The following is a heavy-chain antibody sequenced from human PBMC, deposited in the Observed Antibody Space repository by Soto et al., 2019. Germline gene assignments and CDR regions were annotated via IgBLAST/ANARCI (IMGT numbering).Heavy chain of an antibody. J-gene: IGHJ6*03. CDR3: AGLRGYYYYIAV. Sequence: QVQLQQWGAGLLKPSETLSLTCAVHGASSGTYYWTWIRQPPGKGLEWIGEINDSGSANHNPSLKSRVIISVDTSKNQFSLRLNSVTAADTAVYYCAGLRGYYYYIAVWGKGTPVTVSS. CDR2: INDSGSA. CDR1: GASSGTYY. V-gene: IGHV4-34*01. D-gene: IGHD3-10*01.